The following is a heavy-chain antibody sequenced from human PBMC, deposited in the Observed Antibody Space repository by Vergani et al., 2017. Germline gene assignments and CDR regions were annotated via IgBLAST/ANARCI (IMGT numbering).Heavy chain of an antibody. CDR1: GDSVSSNSAA. Sequence: QVQLQQSGPGLVKPSQTLSLTCAISGDSVSSNSAAWNWIRQSPSRGLEWLGRTYYRSKWYNDYAVSVKSRITINPDTSKNQFSLQLNSVTPEDTAVYYCARAVGYCRGGSCYSIGYYYYYYMDVWGKGTTVTVSS. V-gene: IGHV6-1*01. D-gene: IGHD2-15*01. CDR2: TYYRSKWYN. J-gene: IGHJ6*03. CDR3: ARAVGYCRGGSCYSIGYYYYYYMDV.